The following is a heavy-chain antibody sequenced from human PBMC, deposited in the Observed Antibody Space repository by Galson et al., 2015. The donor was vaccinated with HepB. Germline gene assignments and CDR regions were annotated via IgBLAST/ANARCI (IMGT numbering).Heavy chain of an antibody. D-gene: IGHD1-26*01. V-gene: IGHV3-23*01. J-gene: IGHJ4*02. Sequence: SLRLSCAASRFSFSSYAMSWVRQAPGKGLEWVTAISGSGGTTYYADSVKGRFTISRENSKNTLILQMNSLRVEVTAVYYCAKGGGPYSGSYGYYFHYWGQGSLVTVSS. CDR1: RFSFSSYA. CDR2: ISGSGGTT. CDR3: AKGGGPYSGSYGYYFHY.